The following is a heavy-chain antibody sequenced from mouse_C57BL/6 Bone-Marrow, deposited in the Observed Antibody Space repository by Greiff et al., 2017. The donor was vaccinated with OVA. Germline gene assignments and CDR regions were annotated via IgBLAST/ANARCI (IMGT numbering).Heavy chain of an antibody. CDR3: ARRGLLRRYFDV. V-gene: IGHV1-69*01. Sequence: VQLQQPGAELVMPGASVKLSCKASGYTFTSYWMHWVKQRPGQGLEWIGEIDPSDSYTNYNQKFKGKSTLTVDKSSSTAYMQLSSLTSEDSAVYYCARRGLLRRYFDVWGTGTTVTVSS. D-gene: IGHD1-2*01. CDR1: GYTFTSYW. J-gene: IGHJ1*03. CDR2: IDPSDSYT.